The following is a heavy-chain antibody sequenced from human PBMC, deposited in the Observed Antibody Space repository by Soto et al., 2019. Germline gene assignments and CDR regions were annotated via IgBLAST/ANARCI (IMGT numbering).Heavy chain of an antibody. Sequence: EVQLVESGGGLGKPGGSLRLSCAASGFTFSSYSMNWVRQAPGKGLEWVSSISSSTSYIYYADSVKGRFTISRDNARNSLYLQMNSLRAEDTAVYYCARVVDYDDPYYYYGMDGWGHGTTVVVCS. CDR1: GFTFSSYS. CDR2: ISSSTSYI. CDR3: ARVVDYDDPYYYYGMDG. D-gene: IGHD3-22*01. V-gene: IGHV3-21*01. J-gene: IGHJ6*02.